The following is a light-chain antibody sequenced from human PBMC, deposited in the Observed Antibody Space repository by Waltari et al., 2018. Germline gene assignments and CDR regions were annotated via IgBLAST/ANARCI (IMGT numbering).Light chain of an antibody. J-gene: IGKJ4*01. Sequence: EVVLTQSPATLSLSPGERATLSCRASQSVSYYLAWYQQKPGQAPRLLIYDASNGATGIPARFSGSGSGTDFTLTISSLEPEDFAVYYCQQRTNWPLTFGGGTKVEI. V-gene: IGKV3-11*01. CDR1: QSVSYY. CDR3: QQRTNWPLT. CDR2: DAS.